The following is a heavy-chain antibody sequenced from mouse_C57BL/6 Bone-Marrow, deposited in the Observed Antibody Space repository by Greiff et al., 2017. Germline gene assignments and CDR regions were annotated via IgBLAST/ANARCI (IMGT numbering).Heavy chain of an antibody. CDR2: IHPTSGST. V-gene: IGHV1-64*01. D-gene: IGHD1-1*02. J-gene: IGHJ2*01. Sequence: VQLQQPGAELVKPGASVKLSCKASGYTFTSYWMHWVKQRPGQGLEWIGMIHPTSGSTNYNEKFKSKATLTVDKSSSTAYMQLSSLTSEDSAVYYCASLGGDYFDYGGQGTTTTVSA. CDR1: GYTFTSYW. CDR3: ASLGGDYFDY.